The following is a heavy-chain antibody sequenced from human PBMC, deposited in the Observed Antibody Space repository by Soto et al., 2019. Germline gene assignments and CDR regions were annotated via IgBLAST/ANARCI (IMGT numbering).Heavy chain of an antibody. J-gene: IGHJ4*02. CDR2: IYYSGST. Sequence: QVQLQESGPGLVNPSETLSLTCTVSGGSVSSGSYYWSWIRQPPGKGLEWIGYIYYSGSTNYNPSLKSRVTISVDTSKNQFSLKLSSVTAADTAVYYCAREGTTRFSFDYWGQGTLVTVSS. CDR3: AREGTTRFSFDY. V-gene: IGHV4-61*01. D-gene: IGHD1-1*01. CDR1: GGSVSSGSYY.